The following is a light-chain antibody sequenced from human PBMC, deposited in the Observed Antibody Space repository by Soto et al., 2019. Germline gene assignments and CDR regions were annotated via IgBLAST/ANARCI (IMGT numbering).Light chain of an antibody. CDR1: QSVDNN. J-gene: IGKJ2*01. V-gene: IGKV3D-15*01. CDR3: QQYGSSGYT. Sequence: EILMTQSPGTLSVSTGEGATLSCRASQSVDNNLAWYQQKPSQAPRLLIYGASTRPTGIPDRFSGSGSGTEFTLTISSLQSEDFAVYYCQQYGSSGYTFGQGTKLGIK. CDR2: GAS.